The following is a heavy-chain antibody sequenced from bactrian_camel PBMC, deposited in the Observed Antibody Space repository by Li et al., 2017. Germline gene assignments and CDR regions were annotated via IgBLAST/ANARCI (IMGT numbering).Heavy chain of an antibody. V-gene: IGHV3S54*01. CDR2: FYTDPGTT. Sequence: HVQLVESGGGSVQAGGSLRLSCGPIEHSFMVVCIGWFRQAPGKEREEVAGTFYTDPGTTYYADSVNGRFTISVDETESTVYLQMNSLKPEDTAMYFCAATWIWCNVGTMNPDYWGQGTQVTVS. CDR1: EHSFMVVC. D-gene: IGHD3*01. J-gene: IGHJ4*01. CDR3: AATWIWCNVGTMNPDY.